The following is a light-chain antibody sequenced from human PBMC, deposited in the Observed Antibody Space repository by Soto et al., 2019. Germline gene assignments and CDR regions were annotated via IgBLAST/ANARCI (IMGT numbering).Light chain of an antibody. CDR1: QSISSW. J-gene: IGKJ1*01. Sequence: DIQMTQSPSTLSASVGDRVTITFRASQSISSWLAWYQQKPGKAPKLLIYDASSLESGVPSRFSGSGSGTEFTLTISSLQPDDFATYYCQQYNSYLWTFGQGTKVHIK. V-gene: IGKV1-5*01. CDR3: QQYNSYLWT. CDR2: DAS.